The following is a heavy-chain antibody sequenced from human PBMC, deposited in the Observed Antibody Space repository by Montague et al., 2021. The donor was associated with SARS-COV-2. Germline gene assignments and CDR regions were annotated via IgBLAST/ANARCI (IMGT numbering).Heavy chain of an antibody. Sequence: SLRLSCAASGFTFSSYGMHWVRQAPGKGLEWVAVIWYDGSNKYYADSVKGRFTISRDNSKNTLYLQMNSLRAEDTAVYCCARDYPRGDILTVYYYYYMDVWGKGTTVTVSS. CDR2: IWYDGSNK. CDR1: GFTFSSYG. J-gene: IGHJ6*03. CDR3: ARDYPRGDILTVYYYYYMDV. V-gene: IGHV3-33*01. D-gene: IGHD3-9*01.